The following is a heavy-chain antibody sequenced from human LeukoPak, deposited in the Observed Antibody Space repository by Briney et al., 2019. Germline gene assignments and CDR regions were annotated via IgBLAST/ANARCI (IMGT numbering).Heavy chain of an antibody. D-gene: IGHD5-18*01. V-gene: IGHV3-7*01. CDR2: IKQDGSEK. J-gene: IGHJ6*03. Sequence: GGSLRLSCPASGFTFSVYWMSWVRQAPGKGLEWVANIKQDGSEKYYVDSVKGRFTISRDNAKNSLYLQMNSLRAEDTAVYYCASSLVGYSYGYRDYYYMDVWGKGTTVTVSS. CDR1: GFTFSVYW. CDR3: ASSLVGYSYGYRDYYYMDV.